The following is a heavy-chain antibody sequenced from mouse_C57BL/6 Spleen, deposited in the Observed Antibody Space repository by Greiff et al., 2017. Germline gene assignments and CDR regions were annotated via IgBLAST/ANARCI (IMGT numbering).Heavy chain of an antibody. CDR1: GFTFSDYY. CDR2: INYDGSST. CDR3: ARENWDEGAMDY. Sequence: EVKLMESEGGLVQPGSSMKLSCTASGFTFSDYYMAWVRQVPEKGLEWVANINYDGSSTYYLDSLKSRFIISRDNAKNILYLQMSSLKSEDTATYYCARENWDEGAMDYWGQGTSVTGSS. J-gene: IGHJ4*01. V-gene: IGHV5-16*01. D-gene: IGHD4-1*01.